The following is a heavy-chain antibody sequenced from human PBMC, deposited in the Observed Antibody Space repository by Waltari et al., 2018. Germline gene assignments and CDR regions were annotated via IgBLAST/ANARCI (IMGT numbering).Heavy chain of an antibody. V-gene: IGHV1-2*02. CDR1: GYTFTGNY. D-gene: IGHD5-12*01. J-gene: IGHJ4*02. CDR3: ARGGAYMVATGCFDY. Sequence: QVQLVQSGAEVKKPGASVKVSCKASGYTFTGNYMHWVRQGPGQGLEWRGGSSPDRGWTNYAQKLQCRVTRTRETFNGTADRALSRLRWDDTAVYYCARGGAYMVATGCFDYCGQGTLVTVSS. CDR2: SSPDRGWT.